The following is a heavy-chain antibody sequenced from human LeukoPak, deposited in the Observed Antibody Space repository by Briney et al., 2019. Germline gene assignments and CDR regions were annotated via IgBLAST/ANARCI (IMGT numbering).Heavy chain of an antibody. J-gene: IGHJ4*02. D-gene: IGHD3-10*01. V-gene: IGHV4-34*01. CDR3: ARLPLGAFGEVLNFDL. CDR2: INHSGTT. Sequence: SETLSLTCDVHGEFFSGFYWSWIRQSPGKGLEWIGDINHSGTTKYNPSLKSRVTLLIDTSKNHFSLKVNSVTAAGTAVYYCARLPLGAFGEVLNFDLWGQGTVVTVSS. CDR1: GEFFSGFY.